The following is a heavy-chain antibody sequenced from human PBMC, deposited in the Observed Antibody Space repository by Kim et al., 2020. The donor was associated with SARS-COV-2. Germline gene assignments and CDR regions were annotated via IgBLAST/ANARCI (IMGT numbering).Heavy chain of an antibody. J-gene: IGHJ4*02. D-gene: IGHD6-19*01. V-gene: IGHV3-30*03. CDR1: GFRFSSYG. CDR2: ISDEESHK. CDR3: ATLGLGDTSGWYGFDY. Sequence: GGSLRLSCAASGFRFSSYGMHWVRQAPGKGLECVAAISDEESHKEYADAVKGRFTVSRDNSRNTLYLQMNSLSAEDTAVYYCATLGLGDTSGWYGFDYWGQGTLVTVSS.